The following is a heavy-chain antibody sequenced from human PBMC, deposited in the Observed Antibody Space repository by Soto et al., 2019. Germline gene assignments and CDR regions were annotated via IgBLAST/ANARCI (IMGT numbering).Heavy chain of an antibody. CDR3: ARVPGP. V-gene: IGHV4-39*07. CDR2: INYSGNT. Sequence: SETLSLTCTVSGDSISSNNYYWGWIRQPPGKGLEWIGGINYSGNTYYDTSLKSRVTISVDTSKNQFSLKLSSVTAADTAVYYCARVPGPWGQGTLVTVSS. J-gene: IGHJ5*02. CDR1: GDSISSNNYY.